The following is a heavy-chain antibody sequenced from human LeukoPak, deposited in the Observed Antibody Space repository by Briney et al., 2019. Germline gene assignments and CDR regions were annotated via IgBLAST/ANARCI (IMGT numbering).Heavy chain of an antibody. V-gene: IGHV3-48*01. Sequence: GGSLRLSCAASGFTFSSYSMNWVRPAPGKGLEWVSYISSSSSTIYYADSVKGRFTISRDNAKNSLYLQMNSLRAEDTAAYYCARDRLQMLDYWGQGTLVTVSS. D-gene: IGHD5-24*01. J-gene: IGHJ4*02. CDR3: ARDRLQMLDY. CDR2: ISSSSSTI. CDR1: GFTFSSYS.